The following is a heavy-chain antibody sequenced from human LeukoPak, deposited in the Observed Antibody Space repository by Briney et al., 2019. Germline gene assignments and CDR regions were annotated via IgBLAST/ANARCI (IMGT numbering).Heavy chain of an antibody. J-gene: IGHJ4*02. CDR1: GDSISSYY. CDR3: ARSISGTRSKFDY. V-gene: IGHV4-59*08. Sequence: SETLSLTCTVSGDSISSYYWSWIRQPPGKGLEWFAYGQDSGRTNYNPSLKSRVTISVDTSKNQFSLKLNSVTAADTAVYYCARSISGTRSKFDYWGQGTLVTVSS. CDR2: GQDSGRT. D-gene: IGHD1/OR15-1a*01.